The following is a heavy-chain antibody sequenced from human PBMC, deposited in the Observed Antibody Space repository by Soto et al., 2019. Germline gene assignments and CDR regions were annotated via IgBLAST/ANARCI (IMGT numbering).Heavy chain of an antibody. V-gene: IGHV3-30-3*01. Sequence: PGGSLRLSCAASGFTFSSYAMHWVRQAPGKGLEWVAVISYDGSNKYYADSVKGRFTISRDNSKNTLYLQMNSLRAEDTAVYYCARVISMDPLLHTAPGYWGQGTLVTV. CDR1: GFTFSSYA. D-gene: IGHD5-18*01. CDR2: ISYDGSNK. J-gene: IGHJ4*02. CDR3: ARVISMDPLLHTAPGY.